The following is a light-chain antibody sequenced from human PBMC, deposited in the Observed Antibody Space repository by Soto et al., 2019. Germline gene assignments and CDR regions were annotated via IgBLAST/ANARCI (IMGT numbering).Light chain of an antibody. V-gene: IGKV1-39*01. CDR1: QSVTAY. Sequence: QMAQSPSALSSSVEDAVTLTCRASQSVTAYLNWYKQTPGKAPKXXSYAASTLQSGVPSRFRGSGSGTDFTLTISNLKPEDFEAYYCQQTYNTPFTFGPGTKVDI. J-gene: IGKJ3*01. CDR3: QQTYNTPFT. CDR2: AAS.